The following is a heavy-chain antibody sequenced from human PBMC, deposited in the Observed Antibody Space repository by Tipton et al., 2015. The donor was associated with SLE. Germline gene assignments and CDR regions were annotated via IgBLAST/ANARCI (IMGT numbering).Heavy chain of an antibody. J-gene: IGHJ4*02. CDR3: ARRRGSSWYEDYFDY. CDR1: GGSISSYY. D-gene: IGHD6-13*01. CDR2: IYTSGST. V-gene: IGHV4-4*07. Sequence: TLSLTCTVFGGSISSYYWSWIRQPAGKGLEWIGRIYTSGSTNYNPSLKSRVTMSVDTSKNQFSLKLCSVTAADTAVYYCARRRGSSWYEDYFDYWGQGTLVTVSS.